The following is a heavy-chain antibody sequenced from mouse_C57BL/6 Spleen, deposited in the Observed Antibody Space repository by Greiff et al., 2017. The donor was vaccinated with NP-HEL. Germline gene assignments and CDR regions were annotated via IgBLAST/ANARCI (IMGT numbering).Heavy chain of an antibody. V-gene: IGHV5-4*01. CDR2: ISDGGSYT. CDR1: GFTFSSYA. J-gene: IGHJ3*01. Sequence: DVQLVESGGGLVKPGGSLKLSCAASGFTFSSYAMSWFRQTPDKRLEWVATISDGGSYTYYPDNVKGRFTISRDNAKNNLYLQMSHLKSEDTAMYYCARGGDYDPDLMVTTSPFAYWGQGTLVTVSA. CDR3: ARGGDYDPDLMVTTSPFAY. D-gene: IGHD2-2*01.